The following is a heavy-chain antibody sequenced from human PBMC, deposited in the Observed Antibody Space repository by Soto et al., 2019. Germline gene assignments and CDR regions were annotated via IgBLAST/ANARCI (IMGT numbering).Heavy chain of an antibody. CDR2: TLHSGDT. CDR1: GDSISSSKW. V-gene: IGHV4-4*02. CDR3: AYSPGWFRHDV. J-gene: IGHJ3*01. D-gene: IGHD6-19*01. Sequence: QVQLQESGPGLVKPSGTLSLTCAVSGDSISSSKWWTWVRQPPGKGLEWIGDTLHSGDTNYNPSLQXXIILSVDTSKTQFALELTSVTAADTAVYYCAYSPGWFRHDVWGQGTLVIVSP.